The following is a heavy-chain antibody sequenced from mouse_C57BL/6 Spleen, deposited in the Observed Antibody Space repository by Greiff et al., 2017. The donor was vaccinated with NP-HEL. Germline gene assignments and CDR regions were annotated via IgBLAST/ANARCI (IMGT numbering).Heavy chain of an antibody. J-gene: IGHJ4*01. CDR2: ISDGGSYT. Sequence: EVHLVESGGGLVKPGGSLKLSCAASGFTFSSYAMSWVRQTPEKRLEWVATISDGGSYTYYPDNVKGRFTISRDNAKNNLYLQMSHLKSEDTAMYYCARENYDYDEGYAMDYWGQGTSVTVSS. V-gene: IGHV5-4*01. CDR1: GFTFSSYA. D-gene: IGHD2-4*01. CDR3: ARENYDYDEGYAMDY.